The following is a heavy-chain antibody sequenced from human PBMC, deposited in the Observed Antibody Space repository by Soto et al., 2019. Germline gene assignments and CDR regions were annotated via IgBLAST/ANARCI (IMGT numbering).Heavy chain of an antibody. D-gene: IGHD3-16*01. V-gene: IGHV4-61*01. CDR3: ARGLTMGQLPSHFDH. Sequence: PSETLSLTCTVSGGSVSSDNFYWSWIRQPPGKGLEWIGYVHSSGITNYNPSLKRRVTISVDTSRNQFSLRLSSVTAADTAVYYCARGLTMGQLPSHFDHWGQGTLVTVSS. CDR2: VHSSGIT. J-gene: IGHJ5*02. CDR1: GGSVSSDNFY.